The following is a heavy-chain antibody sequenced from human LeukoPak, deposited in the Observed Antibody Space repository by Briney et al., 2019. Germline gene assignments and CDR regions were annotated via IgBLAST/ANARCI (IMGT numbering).Heavy chain of an antibody. CDR2: ISYDGSNK. J-gene: IGHJ4*02. D-gene: IGHD6-13*01. V-gene: IGHV3-30-3*01. CDR3: ARGRGGEQQLVLVYFDY. CDR1: GFTFSSYA. Sequence: QAGGSLRLSCAASGFTFSSYAMNWVRQAPGKGLEWVAVISYDGSNKYYADSVKGRFTISRDNSKNTLYLQMNSLRAEDTAVYYCARGRGGEQQLVLVYFDYWGQGTLVTVSS.